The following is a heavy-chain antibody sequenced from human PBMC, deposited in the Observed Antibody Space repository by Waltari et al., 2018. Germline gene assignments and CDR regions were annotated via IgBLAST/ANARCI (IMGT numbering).Heavy chain of an antibody. Sequence: LESGGASVQPGGSLRLSCAASGFNVNDNTMSWVRQPPGKGLDWVSRLSNGNDVSYQSDSVKGRFTTSRDIAGNSIYLQMSGLRSEDTAIYYCVREVGYTNSATWGQGTLVNVSP. CDR3: VREVGYTNSAT. D-gene: IGHD4-4*01. V-gene: IGHV3-23*01. CDR2: LSNGNDVS. CDR1: GFNVNDNT. J-gene: IGHJ4*02.